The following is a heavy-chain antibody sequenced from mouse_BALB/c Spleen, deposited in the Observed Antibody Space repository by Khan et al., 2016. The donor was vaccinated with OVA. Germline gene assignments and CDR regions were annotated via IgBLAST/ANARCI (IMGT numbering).Heavy chain of an antibody. D-gene: IGHD2-1*01. J-gene: IGHJ4*01. Sequence: QIQLVQSGPELKKPGETVKISCKASGYTFTDYSMHWVKQAPGKGLKWMGWINTETGEPTYADDFKGRFAFSLETSASTAYLQINNLKNEDTATYFCARNYYGNYGAIDYWGQGTSVTVSS. CDR1: GYTFTDYS. CDR3: ARNYYGNYGAIDY. CDR2: INTETGEP. V-gene: IGHV9-2-1*01.